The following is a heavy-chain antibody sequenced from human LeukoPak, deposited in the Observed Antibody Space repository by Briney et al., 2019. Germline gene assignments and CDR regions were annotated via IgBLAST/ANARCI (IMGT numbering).Heavy chain of an antibody. Sequence: SETLSLTCTVSGGSISSTSYYWGWIRQPPGKGLEWIGNIYYSGSTNYNPSLKSRVTISVDTSKNQFSLKLSSLTAADTAVYYCARLRRSRLAEFDYWGQGTLVTVSS. J-gene: IGHJ4*02. CDR3: ARLRRSRLAEFDY. D-gene: IGHD3-16*01. CDR2: IYYSGST. CDR1: GGSISSTSYY. V-gene: IGHV4-39*07.